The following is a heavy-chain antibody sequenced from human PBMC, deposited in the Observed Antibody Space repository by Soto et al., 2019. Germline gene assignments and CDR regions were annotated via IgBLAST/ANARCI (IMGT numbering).Heavy chain of an antibody. J-gene: IGHJ4*02. CDR1: GGTFSSYA. CDR2: IIPIFGTA. D-gene: IGHD3-22*01. V-gene: IGHV1-69*01. Sequence: QVQLVQSGAEVKKPGSSVKVSCKASGGTFSSYAISWVRQAPGQGLEWMGGIIPIFGTANYAQKFQGRVTITADEPTSTAYMELSSLRSEDTAVYYCGGTYYYDSSGYSPLDYWGQGTLVTVSS. CDR3: GGTYYYDSSGYSPLDY.